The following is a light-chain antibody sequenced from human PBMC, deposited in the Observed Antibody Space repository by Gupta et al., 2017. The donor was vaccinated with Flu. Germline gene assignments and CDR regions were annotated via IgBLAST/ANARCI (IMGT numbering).Light chain of an antibody. CDR2: AAS. V-gene: IGKV1-12*02. CDR1: QGLGRW. Sequence: DIKMTQSPSSVSASVGDRVTITCRASQGLGRWLAWYQQKPGKTPNRLIYAASSLQSGVPSRFSGSGPGTDFTLTISSQQPEDFATYYFQQANSFLFTFGPGTKVDIK. J-gene: IGKJ3*01. CDR3: QQANSFLFT.